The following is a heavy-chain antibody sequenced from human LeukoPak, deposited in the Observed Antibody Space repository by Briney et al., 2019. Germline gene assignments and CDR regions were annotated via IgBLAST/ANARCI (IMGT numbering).Heavy chain of an antibody. Sequence: ASVKVSCKASGFTFTSSTIQWVRQARGQRLEWIGWIVVGSGNTNYAQKFQERVIITRDMSTTTVYMELSSLRSEDTAVYYCAGTPWFGELTLDYWGQGTLGTVSS. D-gene: IGHD3-10*01. CDR3: AGTPWFGELTLDY. V-gene: IGHV1-58*02. CDR1: GFTFTSST. J-gene: IGHJ4*02. CDR2: IVVGSGNT.